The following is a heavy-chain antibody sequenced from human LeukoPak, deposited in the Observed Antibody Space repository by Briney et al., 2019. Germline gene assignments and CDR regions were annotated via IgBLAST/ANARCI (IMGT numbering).Heavy chain of an antibody. D-gene: IGHD1-26*01. CDR1: GFTFSLYW. CDR2: SNPDGTII. J-gene: IGHJ4*02. Sequence: GGSLRLSCAASGFTFSLYWMHWVRQAPGKGLAWVSRSNPDGTIISYGDSVKGRFTISRDNTKKTLYPQMSSLRVPDTPLYYRERAARTRIVESGGCFDYWGQGTLVTVSS. CDR3: ERAARTRIVESGGCFDY. V-gene: IGHV3-74*01.